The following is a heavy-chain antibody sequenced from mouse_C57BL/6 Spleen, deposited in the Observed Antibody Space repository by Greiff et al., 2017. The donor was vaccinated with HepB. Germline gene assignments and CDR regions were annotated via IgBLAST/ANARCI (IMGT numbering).Heavy chain of an antibody. V-gene: IGHV1-55*01. CDR1: GYTFTSYW. CDR2: IYPGSGST. D-gene: IGHD1-1*02. Sequence: QVQLQQPGAELVKPGASVKMSCKASGYTFTSYWITWVKQRPGQGLEWIGDIYPGSGSTNYNEKFKSKATLTVDTSSSTAYMQLSSLTSEDSAVYYCARGGVANWYFDVWGTGTTVTVSS. CDR3: ARGGVANWYFDV. J-gene: IGHJ1*03.